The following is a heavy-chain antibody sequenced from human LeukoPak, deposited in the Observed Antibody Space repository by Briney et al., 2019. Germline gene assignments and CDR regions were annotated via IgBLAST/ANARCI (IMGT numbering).Heavy chain of an antibody. Sequence: PSGTLSLTCAVSGGSISSNNWWGWVRQPPGKGLEWIGEIYHSGSANYNPSLESRVTISVDKSKNQFSLKLSSVTAADMAVYFCARPYYYYMDVWGKGTTVTVSS. CDR3: ARPYYYYMDV. V-gene: IGHV4-4*02. CDR2: IYHSGSA. J-gene: IGHJ6*03. CDR1: GGSISSNNW.